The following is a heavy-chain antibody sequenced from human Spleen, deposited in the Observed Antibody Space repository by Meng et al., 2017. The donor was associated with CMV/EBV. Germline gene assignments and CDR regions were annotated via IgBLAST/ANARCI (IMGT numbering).Heavy chain of an antibody. D-gene: IGHD2-2*02. CDR1: GFTFSSYA. J-gene: IGHJ5*02. CDR2: ISSSSSYI. Sequence: GESLKISCAASGFTFSSYAMSWVRQAPGKGLEWVSSISSSSSYIYYADSVKGRFTISRDNAKNSLYLQMNSLRAEDTAVYYCATERSQYQLLYWNWFDPWGQGTLVTVSS. V-gene: IGHV3-21*01. CDR3: ATERSQYQLLYWNWFDP.